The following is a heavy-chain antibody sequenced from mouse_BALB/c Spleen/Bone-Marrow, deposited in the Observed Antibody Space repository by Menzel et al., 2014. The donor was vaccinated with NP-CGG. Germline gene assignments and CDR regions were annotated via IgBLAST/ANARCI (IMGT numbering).Heavy chain of an antibody. Sequence: QVQLQQSGAELVKPGASVKLSCKASGYTFTSYYMNWVKQRPGQGLEWIGEINPSNGGTNFNEKFKSRATLTVDKSSSTAYMQLSSLTSEDSAVYYCTRLPHWGQGTSVTVSS. CDR2: INPSNGGT. V-gene: IGHV1S81*02. CDR1: GYTFTSYY. D-gene: IGHD5-1*01. J-gene: IGHJ4*01. CDR3: TRLPH.